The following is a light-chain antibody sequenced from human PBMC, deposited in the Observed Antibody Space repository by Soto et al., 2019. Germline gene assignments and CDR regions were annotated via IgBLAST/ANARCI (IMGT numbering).Light chain of an antibody. CDR1: QSISSY. Sequence: DIQMTQSPSSLSSSVGDRVTITCRASQSISSYLNWYQHKPGKAPKLLIFAASSLQSGVPSRFSGSGSGTDFTLTISSQQPDDFATYFCQQSFSTPLTFGGGTKVDIK. V-gene: IGKV1-39*01. CDR2: AAS. J-gene: IGKJ4*01. CDR3: QQSFSTPLT.